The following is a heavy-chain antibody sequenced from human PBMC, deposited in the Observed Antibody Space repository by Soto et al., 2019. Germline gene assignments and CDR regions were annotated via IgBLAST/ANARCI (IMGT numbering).Heavy chain of an antibody. Sequence: TLSLTCTVSGGSISSGGYYWSWIRQHPGKGLEWFGYIYYSGSTYYNPSLKSRVTISVDTSKNQFSLKLSSVTAADTAVYYCARGPYSGSYYYWGQGTLVTVSS. CDR1: GGSISSGGYY. CDR3: ARGPYSGSYYY. CDR2: IYYSGST. V-gene: IGHV4-31*03. D-gene: IGHD1-26*01. J-gene: IGHJ4*02.